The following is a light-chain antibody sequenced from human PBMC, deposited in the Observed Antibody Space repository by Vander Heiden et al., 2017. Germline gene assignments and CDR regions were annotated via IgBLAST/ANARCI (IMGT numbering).Light chain of an antibody. CDR2: VVS. V-gene: IGKV1-6*02. CDR1: QDIGND. J-gene: IGKJ1*01. Sequence: AIQMTQSPSSLSASVGDRVTITCRASQDIGNDLSWYQQKPGKAPKVLISVVSSLQGGVPSRFGGSGFGTDFTLTISSLQPEDFATYYCLQDHIFPWTLGQGTKVEIK. CDR3: LQDHIFPWT.